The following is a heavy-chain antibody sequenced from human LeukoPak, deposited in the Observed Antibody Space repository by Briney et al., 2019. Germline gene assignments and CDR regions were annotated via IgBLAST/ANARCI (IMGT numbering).Heavy chain of an antibody. CDR2: INHSGST. J-gene: IGHJ6*02. V-gene: IGHV4-34*01. Sequence: SETLSLTCAVYGGSFSGYYWSWIRQPPGKGLEWVGEINHSGSTNYNPSLKSRVTISVHPSNNQFSLKLSSVTAADTAVYYCARGPPRTAYYYGMDVWGQGTPVTVSS. D-gene: IGHD1/OR15-1a*01. CDR3: ARGPPRTAYYYGMDV. CDR1: GGSFSGYY.